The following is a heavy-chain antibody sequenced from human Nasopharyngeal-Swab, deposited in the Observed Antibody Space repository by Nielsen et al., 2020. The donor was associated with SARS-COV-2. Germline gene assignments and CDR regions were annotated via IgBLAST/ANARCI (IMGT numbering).Heavy chain of an antibody. CDR2: IKQDGSGE. Sequence: GGSLRLSCVASDFTFTSYWMSWVRQAPGKGLEWVATIKQDGSGEYYVDSVKGRFTISRDNAKNSLYLQMNSLRAEDTALYYCAKATYYYDSSGYSPLPYFDYWGQGTLVTVSS. V-gene: IGHV3-7*03. CDR1: DFTFTSYW. CDR3: AKATYYYDSSGYSPLPYFDY. J-gene: IGHJ4*02. D-gene: IGHD3-22*01.